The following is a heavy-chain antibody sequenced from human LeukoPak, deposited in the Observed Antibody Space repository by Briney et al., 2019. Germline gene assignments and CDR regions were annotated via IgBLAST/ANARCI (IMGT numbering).Heavy chain of an antibody. D-gene: IGHD3-9*01. J-gene: IGHJ4*02. CDR1: GGSISSGDYY. CDR3: ATPSGTGYSVGTFDY. CDR2: IYYSGST. V-gene: IGHV4-30-4*08. Sequence: SETLSLTCTVSGGSISSGDYYWSWIRQPPGKGLEWIGYIYYSGSTYYNPSLKSRVTISVDTSKNQFSLKLSSVTAADTAVYYCATPSGTGYSVGTFDYWGQGTLVTVSS.